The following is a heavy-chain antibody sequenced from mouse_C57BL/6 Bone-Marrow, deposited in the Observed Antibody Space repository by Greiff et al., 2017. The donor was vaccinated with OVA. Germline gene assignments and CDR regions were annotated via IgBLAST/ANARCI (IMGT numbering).Heavy chain of an antibody. J-gene: IGHJ3*01. Sequence: QVQLQQSGAELARPGASVKLSCKASGYTFTSYGISWVKQRTGQGLEWIGEIYPRSGNTYYDEKFKGKATLTADKSSSTAYMELRSLTSEDSAVYFCARSVMVRAWCAYWGQGTLVTVSA. CDR3: ARSVMVRAWCAY. CDR1: GYTFTSYG. V-gene: IGHV1-81*01. CDR2: IYPRSGNT. D-gene: IGHD1-1*02.